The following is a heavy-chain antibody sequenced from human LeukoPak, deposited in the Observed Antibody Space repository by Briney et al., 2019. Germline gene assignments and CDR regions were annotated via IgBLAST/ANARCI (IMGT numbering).Heavy chain of an antibody. CDR3: ARGITIFGVVIPTYGMDV. Sequence: PSETLSLTCTVSGGSISSYYWSWIRQPPGKGLAWIGYIYYSGSTNYNPSLKSRVTISVDTSKNQLSLKLSSVTAADTAVYYCARGITIFGVVIPTYGMDVWGQGTTVTVSS. CDR2: IYYSGST. V-gene: IGHV4-59*01. D-gene: IGHD3-3*01. CDR1: GGSISSYY. J-gene: IGHJ6*02.